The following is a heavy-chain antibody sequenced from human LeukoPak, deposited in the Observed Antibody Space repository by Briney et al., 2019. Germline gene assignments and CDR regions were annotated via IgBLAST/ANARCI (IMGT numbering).Heavy chain of an antibody. V-gene: IGHV1-2*06. J-gene: IGHJ3*02. CDR3: ARVGDGLNDGFDI. D-gene: IGHD5-24*01. Sequence: ASVKVSCKASGSTFTGYYMYWVLQAPGQGLEWIGRINPNTGGTNYAQNFQGSVTMTRDTSITTVYMELSRLRSDDTAVYYCARVGDGLNDGFDIWGQGTMVTVSS. CDR1: GSTFTGYY. CDR2: INPNTGGT.